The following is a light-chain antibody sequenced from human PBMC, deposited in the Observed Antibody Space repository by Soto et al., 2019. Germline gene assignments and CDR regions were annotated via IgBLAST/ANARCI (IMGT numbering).Light chain of an antibody. CDR1: QSLVYSDGNTY. J-gene: IGKJ2*01. CDR3: MQATQFPFT. V-gene: IGKV2-24*01. CDR2: KIS. Sequence: DIVMTQTPLSSPVNLGQPASNYCRSSQSLVYSDGNTYLSWLHQRPGQPPRLLIYKISNRLSGVPDRFSGSGAGTDFTLKISRVEAEDVGVYYCMQATQFPFTFGQGTKLEIK.